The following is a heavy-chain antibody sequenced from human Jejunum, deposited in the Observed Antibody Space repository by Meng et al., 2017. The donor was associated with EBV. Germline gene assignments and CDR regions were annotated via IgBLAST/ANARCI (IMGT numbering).Heavy chain of an antibody. CDR2: TSYDETDK. D-gene: IGHD6-13*01. J-gene: IGHJ4*02. Sequence: QLREAGGGLVPPGRALTLSCEASGFTFSGFAMHWVRQAPGKGLEWVALTSYDETDKYYADSVKGRFIISRDNSNHTLSLQMNSLRAEDSAVYYCARGGGSRSWSFDYWGQGTLVTVSS. V-gene: IGHV3-30-3*01. CDR1: GFTFSGFA. CDR3: ARGGGSRSWSFDY.